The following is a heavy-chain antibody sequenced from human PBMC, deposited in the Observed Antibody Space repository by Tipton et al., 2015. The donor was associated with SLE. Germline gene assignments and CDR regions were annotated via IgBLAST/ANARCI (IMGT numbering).Heavy chain of an antibody. CDR1: GVSISDYS. CDR2: FDDGGRS. D-gene: IGHD6-13*01. CDR3: ARGGTPAAGYKWFDP. Sequence: TLSLTCSVSGVSISDYSWSWIRQPPGKPLDWIGYFDDGGRSVKYNPSLKSRVTISLDTSKNHFSLKLSSVTAADTAVYYCARGGTPAAGYKWFDPWCQGTLVTVPS. V-gene: IGHV4-59*01. J-gene: IGHJ5*02.